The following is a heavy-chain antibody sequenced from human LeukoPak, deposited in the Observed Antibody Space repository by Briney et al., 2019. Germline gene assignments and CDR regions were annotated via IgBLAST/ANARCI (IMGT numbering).Heavy chain of an antibody. Sequence: ASVKVSCKASGFTFTSSAMQWVRQARGQRLEWIGWIVVGSGNTNYAQKFQERVTITRDMSTSTAYMELSSLRSEDTAVYYCAADPITYYYDSDAFDIWGQGTMVTVSS. CDR2: IVVGSGNT. V-gene: IGHV1-58*02. J-gene: IGHJ3*02. CDR1: GFTFTSSA. D-gene: IGHD3-22*01. CDR3: AADPITYYYDSDAFDI.